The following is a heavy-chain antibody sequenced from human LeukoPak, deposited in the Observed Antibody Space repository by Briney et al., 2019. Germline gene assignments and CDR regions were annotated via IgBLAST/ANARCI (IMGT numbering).Heavy chain of an antibody. D-gene: IGHD3-3*01. CDR2: IYHSGST. CDR1: GYSISSGYY. CDR3: ARLSRFLYAFDI. Sequence: PSETLSLTCAVSGYSISSGYYWGWIRQPPGKELEWIGSIYHSGSTYYNPSLKSRVTISVDTSKNQFSLKLSSVTAADTAVYYCARLSRFLYAFDIWGQGTMVTVSS. J-gene: IGHJ3*02. V-gene: IGHV4-38-2*01.